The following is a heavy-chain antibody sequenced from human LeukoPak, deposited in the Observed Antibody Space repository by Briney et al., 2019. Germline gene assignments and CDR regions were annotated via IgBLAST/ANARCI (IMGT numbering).Heavy chain of an antibody. CDR1: GYSFTSYG. Sequence: ASVKVSCKASGYSFTSYGISWVRQAPGQGLEWMGWISAYNGNTNYAQRLQGRVTMTTDTSASTAYMELRSLTSNDTAVYYCARVPSGGPFDYWGQGTLVTVSS. D-gene: IGHD2-15*01. V-gene: IGHV1-18*01. CDR2: ISAYNGNT. J-gene: IGHJ4*02. CDR3: ARVPSGGPFDY.